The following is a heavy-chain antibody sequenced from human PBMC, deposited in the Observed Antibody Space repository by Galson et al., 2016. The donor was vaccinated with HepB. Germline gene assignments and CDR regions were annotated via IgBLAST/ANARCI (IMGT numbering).Heavy chain of an antibody. CDR3: ARRGAARIRGVLYFYYMDV. CDR2: IYDHEGS. Sequence: SETLSLTCTVSDGSISNYYWSWIRQPPGKGLEWIGYIYDHEGSKYNASLKSRVTISLDRSKSQISLKLTSVTAADTAVYYCARRGAARIRGVLYFYYMDVWGKGTSVTVSS. V-gene: IGHV4-59*01. D-gene: IGHD6-6*01. J-gene: IGHJ6*03. CDR1: DGSISNYY.